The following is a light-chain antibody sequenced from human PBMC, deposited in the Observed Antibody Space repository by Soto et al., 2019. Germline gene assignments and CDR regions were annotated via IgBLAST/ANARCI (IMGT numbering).Light chain of an antibody. V-gene: IGKV1-12*01. CDR2: AAS. CDR1: QGISNW. Sequence: DIQMTQSPSSVSASVGDRVTLTCRASQGISNWLAWYQQKPGKAPKLLIYAASSLQSGVPSRFRGSGSGTDFTLTISSLQPEDFATYYCQQANSFPITFGQGTRLEIK. CDR3: QQANSFPIT. J-gene: IGKJ5*01.